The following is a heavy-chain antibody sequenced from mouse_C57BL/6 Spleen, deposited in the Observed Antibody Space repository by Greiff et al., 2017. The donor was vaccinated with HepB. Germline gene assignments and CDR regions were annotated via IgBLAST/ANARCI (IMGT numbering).Heavy chain of an antibody. CDR2: ISSGGSYT. D-gene: IGHD2-1*01. CDR1: GFTFSSYG. J-gene: IGHJ2*01. V-gene: IGHV5-6*02. Sequence: EVMLVESGGDLVKPGGSLKLSCAASGFTFSSYGMSWVRQTPDKRLEWVATISSGGSYTYYPDSVKGRFTISRDNAKNTLYLQMSSLKSEDTAMYYCARRDGNLYYFDYWGQGTTLTVSS. CDR3: ARRDGNLYYFDY.